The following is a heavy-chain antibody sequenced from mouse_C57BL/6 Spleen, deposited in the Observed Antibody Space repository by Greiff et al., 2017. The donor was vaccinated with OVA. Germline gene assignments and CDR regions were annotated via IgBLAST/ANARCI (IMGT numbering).Heavy chain of an antibody. CDR3: ARRHYYGSSYYFDY. CDR1: GFTFSDYG. Sequence: EVKLVESGGGLVKPGGSLKLSCAASGFTFSDYGMHWVRQAPEKGLGWVAYISSGSSTIYYADTVKGRFTISRDNAKNTLFLQMTSLRSEDTTMYYCARRHYYGSSYYFDYWGQGTTLTVSS. J-gene: IGHJ2*01. V-gene: IGHV5-17*01. D-gene: IGHD1-1*01. CDR2: ISSGSSTI.